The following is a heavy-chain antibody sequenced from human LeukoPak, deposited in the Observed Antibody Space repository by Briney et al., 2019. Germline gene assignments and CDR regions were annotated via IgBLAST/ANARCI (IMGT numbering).Heavy chain of an antibody. CDR3: ARDRDYGGNHRWAFDI. Sequence: SETLSLTCTVSGGSISSGGYYWSWIRQHPGKGLEWIGNIYYSGSTYYNPSLKSRVTISVDTSKNQFSLKLSSVTAADTAVYYCARDRDYGGNHRWAFDIWGQGTMVTVSS. CDR1: GGSISSGGYY. V-gene: IGHV4-31*03. CDR2: IYYSGST. J-gene: IGHJ3*02. D-gene: IGHD4-23*01.